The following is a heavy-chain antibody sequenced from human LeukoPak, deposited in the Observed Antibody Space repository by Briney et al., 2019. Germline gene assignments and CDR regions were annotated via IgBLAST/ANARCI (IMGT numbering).Heavy chain of an antibody. J-gene: IGHJ4*02. Sequence: ASVTVSCKASGYTFTSYYMHWVRQAPGQGLEWMGIINPSGGSTSYAQKFQGRVTMTRDTSTSTVYMELSSLRSEDTAVYYCARDGYYYDSSGYYPEKKNFDYWGQGTLVTVSS. CDR2: INPSGGST. CDR3: ARDGYYYDSSGYYPEKKNFDY. CDR1: GYTFTSYY. V-gene: IGHV1-46*01. D-gene: IGHD3-22*01.